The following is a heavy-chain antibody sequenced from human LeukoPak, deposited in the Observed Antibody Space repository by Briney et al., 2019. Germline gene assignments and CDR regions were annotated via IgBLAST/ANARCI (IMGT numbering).Heavy chain of an antibody. CDR3: ARGKLFPVD. CDR2: ISYDGSNK. Sequence: PGRSLRLSCAASGFTFSSYGMHWVRQAPGKGLEWVAVISYDGSNKYYADSVKGRFTISRDNSKNTLYLQMNSLRAEDTAVYYCARGKLFPVDWGQGTLVTVSS. CDR1: GFTFSSYG. J-gene: IGHJ4*02. D-gene: IGHD2-21*01. V-gene: IGHV3-30*03.